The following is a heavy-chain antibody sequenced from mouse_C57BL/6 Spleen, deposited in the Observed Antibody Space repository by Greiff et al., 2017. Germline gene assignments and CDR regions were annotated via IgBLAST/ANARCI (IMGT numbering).Heavy chain of an antibody. CDR1: GFTFSSYG. V-gene: IGHV5-6*01. J-gene: IGHJ1*03. CDR2: ISSGGSYT. CDR3: SGWGYDYDGYFDV. D-gene: IGHD2-4*01. Sequence: EVKLVESGGDLVKPGGSLKLSCAASGFTFSSYGMSWVRQTPDKRLEWVATISSGGSYTYYPDSVQGRFTISRDNATHTLYLQMSSMKSEDTAMYYWSGWGYDYDGYFDVWGTGTTVTVSS.